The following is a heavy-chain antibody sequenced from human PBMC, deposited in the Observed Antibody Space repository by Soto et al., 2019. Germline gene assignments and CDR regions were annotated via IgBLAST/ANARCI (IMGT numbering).Heavy chain of an antibody. J-gene: IGHJ3*02. CDR3: ARDPTNQLSAFDI. Sequence: KTSETLSLTCAVSGYSISSGYYWGWIRQPPGKGLEWIGSIYHSGSTYYNPSLKSRVTISVDTSKNQFSLKLSSVTAADTAVYYCARDPTNQLSAFDIWGQGTMVTVS. CDR2: IYHSGST. CDR1: GYSISSGYY. D-gene: IGHD2-2*01. V-gene: IGHV4-38-2*02.